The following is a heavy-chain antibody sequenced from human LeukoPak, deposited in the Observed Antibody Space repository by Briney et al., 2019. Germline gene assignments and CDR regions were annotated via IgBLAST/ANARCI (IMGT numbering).Heavy chain of an antibody. Sequence: SETLSLTCTVSGGPISSYYWSWIRQPPGKGLEWIGYIYYSGSTNYNPSLKSRVTISVDTSKNQFSLKLSSVTAADTAVYYCARDRSPYYDILTGYSYYYYYMDVWGKGTTVTVSS. D-gene: IGHD3-9*01. J-gene: IGHJ6*03. CDR3: ARDRSPYYDILTGYSYYYYYMDV. CDR2: IYYSGST. V-gene: IGHV4-59*01. CDR1: GGPISSYY.